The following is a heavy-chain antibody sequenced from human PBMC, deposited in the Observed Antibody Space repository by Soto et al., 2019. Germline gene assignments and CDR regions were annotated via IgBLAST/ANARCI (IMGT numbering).Heavy chain of an antibody. CDR1: GFTFSSYA. V-gene: IGHV3-30-3*01. CDR2: ISYDGSNK. J-gene: IGHJ4*02. CDR3: ARDSRGILDDY. Sequence: QVQLVESGGGVVQPGRSLRLSCAASGFTFSSYAMHWVRQAPGKGLEWVAVISYDGSNKYYADSVKGRFTISRDNSKNTLYLQMNSLRAEDTAVYYCARDSRGILDDYWGQGTLVTVSS. D-gene: IGHD6-13*01.